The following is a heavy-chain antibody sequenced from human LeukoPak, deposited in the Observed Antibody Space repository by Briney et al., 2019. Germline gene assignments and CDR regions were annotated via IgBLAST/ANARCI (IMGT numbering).Heavy chain of an antibody. CDR3: TRGRVATPNWFDP. V-gene: IGHV1-8*01. CDR2: MNPKNANT. Sequence: GASVKVSCKASGYTFTSYDINWVRQAPGQGLEWMGWMNPKNANTGYAQKFQGRLTMTRNASISTAYMELSSLRSEDTALYYCTRGRVATPNWFDPWGQGTLVTVSS. J-gene: IGHJ5*02. D-gene: IGHD2-15*01. CDR1: GYTFTSYD.